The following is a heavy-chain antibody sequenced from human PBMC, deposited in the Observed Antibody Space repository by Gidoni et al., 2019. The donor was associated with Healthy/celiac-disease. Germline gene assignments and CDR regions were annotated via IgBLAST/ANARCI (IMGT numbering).Heavy chain of an antibody. V-gene: IGHV4-4*02. CDR1: GGSISSSNW. CDR3: ARDQGPRPQAPHPLVRYFDWSPGNFYYGMDV. Sequence: QVQLQESGPGLVKPSGTLSLTCAVSGGSISSSNWWSWVRPPPGKGLEWIGEIYHSGSTNYNPSLKSRVTISVDKSKNQFSLKLSSVTAADTAVYYCARDQGPRPQAPHPLVRYFDWSPGNFYYGMDVWGQGTTVTVSS. J-gene: IGHJ6*02. D-gene: IGHD3-9*01. CDR2: IYHSGST.